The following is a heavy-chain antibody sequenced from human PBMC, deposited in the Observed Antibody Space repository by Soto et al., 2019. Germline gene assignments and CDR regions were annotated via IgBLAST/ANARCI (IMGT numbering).Heavy chain of an antibody. V-gene: IGHV4-59*01. D-gene: IGHD6-13*01. J-gene: IGHJ5*02. CDR2: IYYTGIT. CDR1: GGSLRSYY. Sequence: QVQLQESGPGLVKPSETLSLSCTVSGGSLRSYYWNWIRQAPGKGLEWIGYIYYTGITNYNPSLKTRVTMSVDKSKNQFSLKLNSVTAAETAVYYCVREYSGSSRLFDPWGQGTLVTVSS. CDR3: VREYSGSSRLFDP.